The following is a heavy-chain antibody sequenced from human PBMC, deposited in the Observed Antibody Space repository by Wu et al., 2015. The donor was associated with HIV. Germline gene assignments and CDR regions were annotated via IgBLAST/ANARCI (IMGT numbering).Heavy chain of an antibody. CDR2: ISTYSGDT. CDR1: GYSFTSYG. CDR3: ARTVTGHDYFDF. D-gene: IGHD2-21*02. Sequence: QVQLVQSGAEVKKPGASVKVSCKTSGYSFTSYGISWVRQAPGQGLEWVGWISTYSGDTNYAQKFQGRVTMATVTSSSTAYMELSSLKSDDTAIYFCARTVTGHDYFDFWGQGSLVTVSS. V-gene: IGHV1-18*01. J-gene: IGHJ4*02.